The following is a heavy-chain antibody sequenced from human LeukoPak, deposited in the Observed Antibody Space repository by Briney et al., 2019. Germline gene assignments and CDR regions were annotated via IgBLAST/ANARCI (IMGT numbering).Heavy chain of an antibody. V-gene: IGHV3-9*01. Sequence: GGSLRLSCAASGFTFDDYGMHWVRQAPGKGLEWVSGISWNSGSIGYADSVKGRFTISRDNAKNSLYLQMNSLRAEDTALYYCAKDTENYYDSSGLFDYWGQGTLVTVSS. D-gene: IGHD3-22*01. J-gene: IGHJ4*02. CDR3: AKDTENYYDSSGLFDY. CDR2: ISWNSGSI. CDR1: GFTFDDYG.